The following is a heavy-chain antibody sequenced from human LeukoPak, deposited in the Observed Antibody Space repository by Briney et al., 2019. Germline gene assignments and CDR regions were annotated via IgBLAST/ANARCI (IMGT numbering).Heavy chain of an antibody. J-gene: IGHJ5*02. CDR1: GFTFSSYS. CDR2: ISGSGGYT. D-gene: IGHD3-10*01. V-gene: IGHV3-23*01. CDR3: AKVVTMARGWFDP. Sequence: GGSLRLSCAASGFTFSSYSMNWVRQAPGKGLEWVSVISGSGGYTFYADSVKGRFTISRDNSKNTLDLQTNSLRAEDTAVYYCAKVVTMARGWFDPWGQGTLVTVSS.